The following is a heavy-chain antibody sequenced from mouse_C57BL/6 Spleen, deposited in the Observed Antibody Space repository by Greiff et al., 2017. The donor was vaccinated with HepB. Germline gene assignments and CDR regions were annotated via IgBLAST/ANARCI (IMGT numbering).Heavy chain of an antibody. CDR2: IHPNSGST. D-gene: IGHD3-2*02. CDR3: ARAAEATDYSAMDY. CDR1: GYTFTSYW. Sequence: VQLQQPGAELVKPGASVKLSCKASGYTFTSYWMHWVKQRPGQGLEWIGMIHPNSGSTNYNEKFKSKATLTVDKSSSTAYMQLSSLTSEDSAVYYYARAAEATDYSAMDYWGQGTSVTVSS. J-gene: IGHJ4*01. V-gene: IGHV1-64*01.